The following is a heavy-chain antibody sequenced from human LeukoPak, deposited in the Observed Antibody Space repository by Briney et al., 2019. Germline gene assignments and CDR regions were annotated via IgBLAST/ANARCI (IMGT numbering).Heavy chain of an antibody. D-gene: IGHD3-16*02. CDR3: ARQCGGVRYYDYVWGSYRHFDY. CDR2: IYYSGST. V-gene: IGHV4-30-4*08. CDR1: GGSISSGDYY. Sequence: SETLSLTCTVSGGSISSGDYYWSWIRQPPGKGLEWIGYIYYSGSTYYNPSLKSRVTISVDTSKYQFSLKLSSVTAADTAVYYCARQCGGVRYYDYVWGSYRHFDYWGQGTLVTVSS. J-gene: IGHJ4*02.